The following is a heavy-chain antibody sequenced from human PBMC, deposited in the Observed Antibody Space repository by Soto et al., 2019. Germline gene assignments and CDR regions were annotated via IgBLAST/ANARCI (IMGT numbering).Heavy chain of an antibody. CDR1: GFTFRSYA. CDR3: AKGNSWSPALVLDI. V-gene: IGHV3-23*01. CDR2: ISGSAGST. J-gene: IGHJ3*02. D-gene: IGHD1-7*01. Sequence: PGGSLRLCCAASGFTFRSYAMNGVRQAPGKGLEWVSAISGSAGSTYYADSVKGRFTISRDTSKNTLYLQMNSLRAEDTAVYYCAKGNSWSPALVLDIWGQGTMVTVSS.